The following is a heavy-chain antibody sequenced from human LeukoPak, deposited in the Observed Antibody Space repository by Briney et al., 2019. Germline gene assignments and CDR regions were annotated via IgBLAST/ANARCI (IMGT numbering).Heavy chain of an antibody. Sequence: GGSLRLSCAASGFTFSSYSMNWVRQAPGKGLHWVSYISSSSATIYYADSVKGRFTISRDNAKNSLSLQMNSLRDEDTAVYYCARGGPAAMKGTLDYWGQGTLVTASS. D-gene: IGHD2-2*01. CDR2: ISSSSATI. J-gene: IGHJ4*02. CDR3: ARGGPAAMKGTLDY. V-gene: IGHV3-48*02. CDR1: GFTFSSYS.